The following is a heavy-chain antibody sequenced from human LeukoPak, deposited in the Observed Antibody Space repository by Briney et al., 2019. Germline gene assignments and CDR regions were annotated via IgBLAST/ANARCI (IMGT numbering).Heavy chain of an antibody. J-gene: IGHJ4*02. CDR3: AKGVSGSYTLGYFDY. CDR1: GFTFSSYA. Sequence: GGSLRLSCAASGFTFSSYAMSWVRQAPGKGLEWVSAISGSGGSTYYADSVKGRFTISRDNSKNTLYLQMNSPRAEDTAVYYCAKGVSGSYTLGYFDYWGQGTLVTVSS. CDR2: ISGSGGST. D-gene: IGHD1-26*01. V-gene: IGHV3-23*01.